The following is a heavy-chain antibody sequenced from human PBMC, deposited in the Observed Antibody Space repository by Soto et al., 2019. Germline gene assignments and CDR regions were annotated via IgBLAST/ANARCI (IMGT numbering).Heavy chain of an antibody. Sequence: ASVKVSCKASGYTLTGYYMHWVRQAPGQGLEWMGWINPNSGGTNYAQKFQGRVTMTRDTSISTAYMELSRLRSDDTAVYYCAIGGFTKPLAFDIWGQATMVTVSS. J-gene: IGHJ3*02. D-gene: IGHD3-10*01. V-gene: IGHV1-2*02. CDR2: INPNSGGT. CDR3: AIGGFTKPLAFDI. CDR1: GYTLTGYY.